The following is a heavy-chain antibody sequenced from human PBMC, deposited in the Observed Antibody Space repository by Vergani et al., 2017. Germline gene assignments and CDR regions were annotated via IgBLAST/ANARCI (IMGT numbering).Heavy chain of an antibody. CDR1: GFTFSNAW. V-gene: IGHV3-15*07. D-gene: IGHD3-10*01. CDR3: TTDLGDVLLWFGEDY. Sequence: EVQLVESGGGLVKPGGSLRLSCAASGFTFSNAWMNWVRQAPGKGLEWVGRIKSKTDGGTTDYAAPVKGRFTISRDDSKNTLYLQMNSLKTEDTAVYYCTTDLGDVLLWFGEDYWGQGTLVTVSS. J-gene: IGHJ4*02. CDR2: IKSKTDGGTT.